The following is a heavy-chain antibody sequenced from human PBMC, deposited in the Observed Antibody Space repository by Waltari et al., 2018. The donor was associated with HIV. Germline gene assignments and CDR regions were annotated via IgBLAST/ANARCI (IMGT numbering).Heavy chain of an antibody. V-gene: IGHV4-39*01. CDR3: ARSSGHEYYFHGMHV. D-gene: IGHD3-22*01. CDR1: GGSISTSGSY. J-gene: IGHJ6*02. CDR2: IYYTGAT. Sequence: QVQLQESGPGLVKPSEPLSLTCTVSGGSISTSGSYWGWIRQPPGMGLQWIGIIYYTGATYYNPSLKSGVAISVDTSNNQFSLKLTSVTAADTAVYYCARSSGHEYYFHGMHVWGQGTTVTVSS.